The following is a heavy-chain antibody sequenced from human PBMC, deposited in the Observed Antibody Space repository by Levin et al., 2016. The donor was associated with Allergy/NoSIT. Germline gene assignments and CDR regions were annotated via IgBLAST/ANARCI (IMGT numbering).Heavy chain of an antibody. V-gene: IGHV1-69*13. J-gene: IGHJ6*03. D-gene: IGHD6-6*01. CDR1: GGTFSSYA. Sequence: SVKVSCKASGGTFSSYAISWVRQAPGQGLEWMGGIIPIFGTANYAQKFQGRVTITADESTSTAYMELSSLRSEDTAVYYCASRDRPSSSSEGDYYYYMDVWGKGTTVTVSS. CDR2: IIPIFGTA. CDR3: ASRDRPSSSSEGDYYYYMDV.